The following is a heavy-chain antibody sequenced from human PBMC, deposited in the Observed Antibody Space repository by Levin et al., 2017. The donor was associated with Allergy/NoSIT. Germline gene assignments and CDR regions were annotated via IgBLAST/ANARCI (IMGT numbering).Heavy chain of an antibody. D-gene: IGHD2-21*02. CDR2: ISYSGRT. V-gene: IGHV4-34*01. CDR3: ARSARSCTGGDCRPLDF. J-gene: IGHJ4*02. Sequence: SETLSLTCAVYGVSFSSYHWSWVRQSPGKGLEWLGEISYSGRTYYTPSLKSRATISGDRSKNQFSLTLNSVTAADTAVYYCARSARSCTGGDCRPLDFWGRGILVTVSS. CDR1: GVSFSSYH.